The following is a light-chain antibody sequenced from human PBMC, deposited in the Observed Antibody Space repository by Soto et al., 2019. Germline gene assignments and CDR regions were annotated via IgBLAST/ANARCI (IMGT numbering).Light chain of an antibody. J-gene: IGKJ2*01. CDR3: QQSYSNLYT. CDR2: AAS. CDR1: QSISNY. Sequence: DIQMTQSPSSLSASVGDRVTITCRASQSISNYLNWYQQKPGKAPKLLIYAASSLQSGVPSRFSGSGSGTECTLTISSLQPEDFATYYCQQSYSNLYTFGQGAKLEIK. V-gene: IGKV1-39*01.